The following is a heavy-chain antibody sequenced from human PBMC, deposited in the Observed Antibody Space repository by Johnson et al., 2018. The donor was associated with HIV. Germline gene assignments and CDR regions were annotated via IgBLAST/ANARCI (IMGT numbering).Heavy chain of an antibody. J-gene: IGHJ3*02. CDR3: AKEGTDILIGYSYAFDI. Sequence: QVQLVESGGGVVQPGRSLRLSCAASGFTFKSYGMHWVRQAPGKGLEWVAVISYDGNKEYYADSVKGRFTVSRDNAKTTLYLQMNSLRPEDTAVYYCAKEGTDILIGYSYAFDIWGQGTMVIVSS. D-gene: IGHD3-9*01. CDR1: GFTFKSYG. V-gene: IGHV3-30*18. CDR2: ISYDGNKE.